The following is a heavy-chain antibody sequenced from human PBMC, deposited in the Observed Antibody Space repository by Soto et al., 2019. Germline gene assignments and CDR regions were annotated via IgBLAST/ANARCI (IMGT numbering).Heavy chain of an antibody. D-gene: IGHD3-10*01. CDR2: INPNSGGT. CDR1: GYTFTGYY. Sequence: QVQLVQSGAEVKKPGASVKVSCKASGYTFTGYYMHWVRQAPGQGLEWMGWINPNSGGTNYAQKFQGWVTMTRDTSIRTAYMELSRLRSDDTAVYYCARDWVTMVRGVNPYYYGMDVWGQGTTVTVSS. V-gene: IGHV1-2*04. J-gene: IGHJ6*02. CDR3: ARDWVTMVRGVNPYYYGMDV.